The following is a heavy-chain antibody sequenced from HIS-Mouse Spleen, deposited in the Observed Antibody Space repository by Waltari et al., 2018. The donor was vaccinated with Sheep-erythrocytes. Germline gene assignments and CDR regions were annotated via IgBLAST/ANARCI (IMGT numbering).Heavy chain of an antibody. CDR2: ISSSSSYI. Sequence: EVQLVESGGGLVKPGGSLRLSCAASGFTFSSYSMNWVRQAPGERLEWVSSISSSSSYIYYADSVKGRFTISRDNAKNSLYLQMNSLRAEDTAVYYCARDTGTDAFDIWGQGTMVTVSS. V-gene: IGHV3-21*01. J-gene: IGHJ3*02. CDR3: ARDTGTDAFDI. D-gene: IGHD1-1*01. CDR1: GFTFSSYS.